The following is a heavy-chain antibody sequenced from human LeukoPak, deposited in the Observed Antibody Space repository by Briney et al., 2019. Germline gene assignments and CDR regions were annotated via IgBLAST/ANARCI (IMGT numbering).Heavy chain of an antibody. V-gene: IGHV3-21*01. J-gene: IGHJ4*02. CDR1: GFTFSSYS. CDR2: ISSSSSYI. D-gene: IGHD3-3*01. CDR3: AREPRSFLEWLFDY. Sequence: GGSLRLSCAASGFTFSSYSMNWVRQAPGKGLEWVSSISSSSSYIYYADSVKGRFTISRDNAKNSLYLQMNSLRAEDTAVYYCAREPRSFLEWLFDYWGQGTLVTVSS.